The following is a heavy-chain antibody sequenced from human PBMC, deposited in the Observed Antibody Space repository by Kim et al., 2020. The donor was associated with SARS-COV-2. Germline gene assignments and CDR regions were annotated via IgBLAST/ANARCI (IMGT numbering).Heavy chain of an antibody. CDR3: ARTRRSSQSGVIDY. CDR1: GGSISSSSYY. V-gene: IGHV4-39*01. CDR2: IYYSGST. D-gene: IGHD2-2*01. J-gene: IGHJ4*02. Sequence: SETLSLTCTVSGGSISSSSYYWGWIRQPPGKGLEWIGSIYYSGSTYYNPSLKSRVTISVDTSKNQFSLKLSSVTAADTAVYYCARTRRSSQSGVIDYWGQGTLVTVSS.